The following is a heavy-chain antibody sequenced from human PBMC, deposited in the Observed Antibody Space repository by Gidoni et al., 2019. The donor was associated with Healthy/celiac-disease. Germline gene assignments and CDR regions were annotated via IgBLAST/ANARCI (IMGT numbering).Heavy chain of an antibody. CDR3: ARAGGSYPLQAEYYYYGMDV. Sequence: QVQLVQSGAEVKKPGSSVKVSCKASGGTFSSYAISWVRQAPGQGLEWMGGLIPIFGTANYAQKFQGRVTITADESTSTAYMELSSLRSEDTAVYYCARAGGSYPLQAEYYYYGMDVWGQGTTVTVSS. J-gene: IGHJ6*02. V-gene: IGHV1-69*01. CDR2: LIPIFGTA. D-gene: IGHD1-26*01. CDR1: GGTFSSYA.